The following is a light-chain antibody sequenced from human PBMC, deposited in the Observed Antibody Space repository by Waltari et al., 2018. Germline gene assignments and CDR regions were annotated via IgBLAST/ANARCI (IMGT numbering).Light chain of an antibody. CDR2: GAS. J-gene: IGKJ2*01. CDR1: QSVSSSF. Sequence: EIVLTQSPGTLSLSPGEGATLSCRASQSVSSSFLAWYQQKPGQAPRLLISGASSRATGIPDRFSGSGSGTDFTLTISRLEPEDFAVYYCQQYGSSPYTFGQGTKLEIK. V-gene: IGKV3-20*01. CDR3: QQYGSSPYT.